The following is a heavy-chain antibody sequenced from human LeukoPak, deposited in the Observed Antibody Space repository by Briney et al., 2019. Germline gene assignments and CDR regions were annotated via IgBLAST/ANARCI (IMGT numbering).Heavy chain of an antibody. J-gene: IGHJ3*02. V-gene: IGHV3-7*01. CDR1: AFSFTTHY. D-gene: IGHD2-21*01. Sequence: GGSLRLSCVASAFSFTTHYMSWVRQAPGKGLEWVAIINPDGSEKSYLDSVKGRFTISRDNSDNLLYLNMNNLRAEDTALYYCARDPAYGALDIWGQGTVVTVSS. CDR3: ARDPAYGALDI. CDR2: INPDGSEK.